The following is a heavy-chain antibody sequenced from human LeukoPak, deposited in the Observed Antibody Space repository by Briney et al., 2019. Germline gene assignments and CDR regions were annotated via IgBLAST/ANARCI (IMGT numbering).Heavy chain of an antibody. CDR3: ARNNYYYYYMDV. J-gene: IGHJ6*03. V-gene: IGHV4-34*01. CDR2: IYSSGSA. CDR1: GGSFSGYY. Sequence: SETLSLTCAVYGGSFSGYYWSWIRQPPGKGLEWIGSIYSSGSAYYNPSLKSQVTISLDTSKNQFSLKLTSVTAADTAVYYCARNNYYYYYMDVWGKGTTVTVSS. D-gene: IGHD2/OR15-2a*01.